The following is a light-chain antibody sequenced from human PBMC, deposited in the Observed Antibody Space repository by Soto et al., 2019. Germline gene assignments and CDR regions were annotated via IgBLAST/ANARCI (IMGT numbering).Light chain of an antibody. CDR1: QSLSTY. Sequence: DIQMTQSPSSLSASVGDRVTITCRASQSLSTYLNWYQQKPGKAPKLLIYAASSLQSGVPSRFSGSRSGTDFTLTSSSLQPEDFATYYCQQSYSTLTFGPGTKVDIK. V-gene: IGKV1-39*01. CDR2: AAS. CDR3: QQSYSTLT. J-gene: IGKJ3*01.